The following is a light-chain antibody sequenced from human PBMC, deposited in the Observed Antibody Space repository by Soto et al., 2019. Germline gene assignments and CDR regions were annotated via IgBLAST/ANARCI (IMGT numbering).Light chain of an antibody. V-gene: IGLV2-11*01. CDR2: DVT. CDR1: SSDVGGYNF. Sequence: QSALTQPRSVSGSPGQSVTISCTGTSSDVGGYNFVSWYQQYPGKAPKLMIYDVTERPSGVPDRFSGSKSGNTASLTISGLQAEDEADYYCCSYAGTWEGVFGGGTQLTVL. J-gene: IGLJ3*02. CDR3: CSYAGTWEGV.